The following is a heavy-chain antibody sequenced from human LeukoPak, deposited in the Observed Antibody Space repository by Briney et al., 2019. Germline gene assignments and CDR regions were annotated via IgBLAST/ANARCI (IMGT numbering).Heavy chain of an antibody. CDR3: ARDWDIAAAGKFDY. D-gene: IGHD6-13*01. CDR1: GGSISSGGYS. Sequence: PSETLSLTCAVSGGSISSGGYSWSWIRQPPGKGLEWIGYIYHSGSTYYNPSLKSRVTISVDRSKNQFSLKLSSVTAADTAVYYCARDWDIAAAGKFDYWGQGTLVTVSS. CDR2: IYHSGST. J-gene: IGHJ4*02. V-gene: IGHV4-30-2*01.